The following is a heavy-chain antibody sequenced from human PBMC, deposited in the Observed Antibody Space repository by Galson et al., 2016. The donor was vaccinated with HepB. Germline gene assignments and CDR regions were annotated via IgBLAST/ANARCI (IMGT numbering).Heavy chain of an antibody. Sequence: SLRLSCAASGFTSSSYGMHWVRQAPGKGLEWVAFISYDGSNKYYADSVKGRFTISRDNSKNTLSLQMNSLGAEDTATYSCARSYYYGSGSNWFDPWGQGTLVTVSS. D-gene: IGHD3-10*01. CDR2: ISYDGSNK. CDR1: GFTSSSYG. CDR3: ARSYYYGSGSNWFDP. V-gene: IGHV3-30*03. J-gene: IGHJ5*02.